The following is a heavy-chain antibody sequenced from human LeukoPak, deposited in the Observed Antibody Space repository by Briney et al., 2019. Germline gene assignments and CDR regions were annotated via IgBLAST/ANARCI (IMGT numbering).Heavy chain of an antibody. D-gene: IGHD3-10*01. V-gene: IGHV4-59*08. CDR2: IYYSGST. Sequence: SETLSLTCAVYGGSFSGYYWTWIRQPPGKGLEWIGYIYYSGSTNYNPSLKSRVTILLDTSKNQFSLKLSSVTAADTAVYYCASRGGSGNYYYYGMDVWGQGTTVTVSS. J-gene: IGHJ6*02. CDR1: GGSFSGYY. CDR3: ASRGGSGNYYYYGMDV.